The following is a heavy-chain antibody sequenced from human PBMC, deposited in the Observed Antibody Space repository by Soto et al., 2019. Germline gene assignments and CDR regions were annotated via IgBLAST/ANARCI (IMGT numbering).Heavy chain of an antibody. J-gene: IGHJ4*02. V-gene: IGHV1-2*02. CDR1: GYTFTGCY. D-gene: IGHD5-18*01. CDR3: EVQLWLPSSFDY. CDR2: INPNSGGT. Sequence: ASVKVSCKASGYTFTGCYMHWVRQAPGQGLEWMGWINPNSGGTNYAQKFQGRVTMTRDTSISTAYMELSRLRSDDTAVYYCEVQLWLPSSFDYWGQGTLVTVSS.